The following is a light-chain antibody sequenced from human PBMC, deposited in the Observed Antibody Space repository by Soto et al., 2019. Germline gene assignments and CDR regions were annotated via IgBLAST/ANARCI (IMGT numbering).Light chain of an antibody. Sequence: EIVMTQSPATLSVSPGERATLSCRASQSVSSNLAWYQQKPGLAPRLLIYGASTRATGIPARFSGSGSGTEFTLTISSLQSEDFAVYYCQQYNNWPPFTFGQGTRLEIK. CDR2: GAS. CDR3: QQYNNWPPFT. V-gene: IGKV3-15*01. J-gene: IGKJ5*01. CDR1: QSVSSN.